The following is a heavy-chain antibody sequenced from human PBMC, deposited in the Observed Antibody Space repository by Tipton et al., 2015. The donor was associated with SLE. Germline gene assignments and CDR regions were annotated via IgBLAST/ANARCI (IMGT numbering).Heavy chain of an antibody. CDR1: GGSFSGYY. D-gene: IGHD5-24*01. V-gene: IGHV4-34*01. Sequence: TLSLTCAVYGGSFSGYYWGWIRQPPGKGLEWIGEINHSGSTNYNPSLKSRVTISVDTSKNQFSLKLSSVTAADTAVYYCARRVREDYFDYWGQGTLVTVSS. CDR2: INHSGST. CDR3: ARRVREDYFDY. J-gene: IGHJ4*02.